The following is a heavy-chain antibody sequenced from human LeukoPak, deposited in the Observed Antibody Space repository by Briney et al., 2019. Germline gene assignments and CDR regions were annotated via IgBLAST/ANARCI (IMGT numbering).Heavy chain of an antibody. D-gene: IGHD3-3*01. CDR3: ARAAIFGVVTLSRYGMDV. V-gene: IGHV4-39*07. CDR2: INHSGST. CDR1: GGSISSGGYY. Sequence: SETLSLTCTVSGGSISSGGYYWSWIRQPPGKGLEWIGEINHSGSTNYNPSLKSRVTISVDTSKNQFSLKLSSVTAADTAVYYCARAAIFGVVTLSRYGMDVWGQGTTVTVSS. J-gene: IGHJ6*02.